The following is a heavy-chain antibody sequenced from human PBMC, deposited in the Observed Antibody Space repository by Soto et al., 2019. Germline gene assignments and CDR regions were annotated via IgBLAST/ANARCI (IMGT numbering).Heavy chain of an antibody. Sequence: GGSLRLSCAASGFTFSSYAMSWVRQAPGKXLEWVSAISGSGGSTYYADSVKGRFTISRDNSKNTLYLQMNSLRAEDTAVYYCAKAVTGSYYDLEYYYYGMDVWGQGSTVTVSS. J-gene: IGHJ6*02. V-gene: IGHV3-23*01. CDR3: AKAVTGSYYDLEYYYYGMDV. CDR2: ISGSGGST. D-gene: IGHD1-26*01. CDR1: GFTFSSYA.